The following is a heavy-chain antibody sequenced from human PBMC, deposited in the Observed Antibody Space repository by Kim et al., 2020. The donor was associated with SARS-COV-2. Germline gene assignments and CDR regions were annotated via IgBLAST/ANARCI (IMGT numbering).Heavy chain of an antibody. CDR3: ARHTVTYYYDSSGYYWRDY. J-gene: IGHJ4*02. Sequence: SETLSLTCTVSGGSISSSSYYWGWIRQPPGKGLEWIGSIYYSGSTSYNPSLKSRVTISVDTSKNQFSLKLSSVTAADTAVYYCARHTVTYYYDSSGYYWRDYWGQGTLVTVSS. CDR2: IYYSGST. V-gene: IGHV4-39*01. D-gene: IGHD3-22*01. CDR1: GGSISSSSYY.